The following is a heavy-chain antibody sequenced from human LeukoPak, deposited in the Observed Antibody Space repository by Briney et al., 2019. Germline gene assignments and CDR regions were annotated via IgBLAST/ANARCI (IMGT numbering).Heavy chain of an antibody. J-gene: IGHJ6*03. CDR3: ARETCIAVARPICYMDV. CDR2: IKQDGSEK. CDR1: GFTFSSYW. D-gene: IGHD6-19*01. Sequence: GGSLRLSCAASGFTFSSYWMSWVRQAPGKGLEWVANIKQDGSEKYYVDSVKGRFTISRDNAKNSLYLQMNSLRAEDTAVYYCARETCIAVARPICYMDVWGKGTTVTVSS. V-gene: IGHV3-7*01.